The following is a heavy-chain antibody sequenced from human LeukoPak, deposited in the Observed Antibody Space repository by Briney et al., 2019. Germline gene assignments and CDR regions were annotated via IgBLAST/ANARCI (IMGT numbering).Heavy chain of an antibody. J-gene: IGHJ5*02. CDR3: AREPYSSGWYPNWFDP. CDR1: GDSVSSNSAA. D-gene: IGHD6-19*01. Sequence: SQTLSLTCAISGDSVSSNSAAWNWIRQSPSRGLEWLGRTYYRSKWYNDYAVSVKSRITINPDTSKSQFSLQLNSVTPEDTAVYYCAREPYSSGWYPNWFDPWGQGTLVTVSS. V-gene: IGHV6-1*01. CDR2: TYYRSKWYN.